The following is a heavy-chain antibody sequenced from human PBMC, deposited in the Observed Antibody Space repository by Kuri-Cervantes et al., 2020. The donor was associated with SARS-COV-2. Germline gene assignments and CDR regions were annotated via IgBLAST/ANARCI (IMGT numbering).Heavy chain of an antibody. V-gene: IGHV3-21*01. CDR2: ISSSSSYI. Sequence: GESLKISCAASGFTFSGSAMHWVRQASGKGLEWVSSISSSSSYIYYADSVKGRFTISRDNAKNSLYLQMNSLRAEDTAVYYCARDPPPEGDYSNGTDVWSQGTTVTVSS. J-gene: IGHJ6*02. D-gene: IGHD4-17*01. CDR1: GFTFSGSA. CDR3: ARDPPPEGDYSNGTDV.